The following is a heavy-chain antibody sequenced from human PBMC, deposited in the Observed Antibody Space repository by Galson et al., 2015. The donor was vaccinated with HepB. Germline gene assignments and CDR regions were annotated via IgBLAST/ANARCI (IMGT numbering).Heavy chain of an antibody. CDR1: GFTFTTSW. D-gene: IGHD1-26*01. CDR3: ARDPEWGAFDL. J-gene: IGHJ5*02. V-gene: IGHV3-7*03. Sequence: SLRLSCAASGFTFTTSWMTWVRQAPGTGLEWVAEINVDGSQKHYVDSVKGRFDISRDNAKDSLYLQMDSLRVEDTAVYYCARDPEWGAFDLWGQGVLVTVSS. CDR2: INVDGSQK.